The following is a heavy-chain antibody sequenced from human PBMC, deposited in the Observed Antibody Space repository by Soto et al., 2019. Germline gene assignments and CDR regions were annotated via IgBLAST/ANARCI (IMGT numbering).Heavy chain of an antibody. Sequence: GESLKISCKGSGYRFTIYCIGLVLQMPGKGLEWMGIIYPGDSDTRYSPSFQGQVTISADKSISTAYLQWSSLKASDTAMYYCARHRGYSYGLNWFDPWGQGTLVTVSS. CDR1: GYRFTIYC. D-gene: IGHD5-18*01. CDR3: ARHRGYSYGLNWFDP. V-gene: IGHV5-51*01. CDR2: IYPGDSDT. J-gene: IGHJ5*02.